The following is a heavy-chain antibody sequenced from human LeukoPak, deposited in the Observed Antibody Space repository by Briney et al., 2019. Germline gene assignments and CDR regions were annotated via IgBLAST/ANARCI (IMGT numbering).Heavy chain of an antibody. CDR1: VFPFSNAW. V-gene: IGHV3-53*01. Sequence: GGSLRLSCAASVFPFSNAWMIGVRRAPGRALQGVSVIYSGGSGGSTYYADSVKGRFTIPRDNSKNSLYLQMKSRRAGCLAVCYCARSPPGCDARFFDYWGQGTLVTVSS. J-gene: IGHJ4*02. D-gene: IGHD2-21*01. CDR2: IYSGGSGGST. CDR3: ARSPPGCDARFFDY.